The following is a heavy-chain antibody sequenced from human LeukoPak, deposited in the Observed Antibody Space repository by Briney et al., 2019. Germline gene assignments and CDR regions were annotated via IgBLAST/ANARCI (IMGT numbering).Heavy chain of an antibody. CDR1: GGSLSSGDYY. CDR3: ARETLGASDNWFDP. J-gene: IGHJ5*02. V-gene: IGHV4-30-4*01. D-gene: IGHD1-26*01. Sequence: SQTLSLTCTVSGGSLSSGDYYWSWIRQPPGTGLEWIGYIYYSGSTYYNPSLKSRVTISVDTSKNQFSLKLSSVTAADTAVYYCARETLGASDNWFDPWGQGTLVTVSS. CDR2: IYYSGST.